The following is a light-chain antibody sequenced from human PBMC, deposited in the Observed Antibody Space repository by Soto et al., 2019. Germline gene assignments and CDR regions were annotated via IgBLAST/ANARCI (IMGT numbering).Light chain of an antibody. CDR3: QKSYITPVT. Sequence: DIQMTQSPSSLSASVGYRVTITCRASQSIRRFLNWYQQKPGKDPKLLIYAAYSLESGVPSRFSGSGSGTGFTLTIRSLHPEDFATYHCQKSYITPVTSGQGTRLEIK. CDR1: QSIRRF. CDR2: AAY. J-gene: IGKJ5*01. V-gene: IGKV1-39*01.